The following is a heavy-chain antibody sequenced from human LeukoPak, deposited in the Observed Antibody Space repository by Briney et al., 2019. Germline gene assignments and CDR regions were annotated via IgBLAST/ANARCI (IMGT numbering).Heavy chain of an antibody. Sequence: SETLSLTCTVSGGSISSSSYYWGWIRLPPGKGLEWIGSISYSGSTYYNPSLKSRVTISVDTSKNQFSLKLSSVTAADTAVYYCARGVTTSPSAADAFDIWGQGTMVTVSS. V-gene: IGHV4-39*07. CDR2: ISYSGST. CDR1: GGSISSSSYY. CDR3: ARGVTTSPSAADAFDI. D-gene: IGHD4-17*01. J-gene: IGHJ3*02.